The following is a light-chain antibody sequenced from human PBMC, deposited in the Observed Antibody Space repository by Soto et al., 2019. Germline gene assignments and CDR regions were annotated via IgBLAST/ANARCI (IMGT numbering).Light chain of an antibody. CDR2: GAS. Sequence: EIVMTQSPATLSVSPGEGATLSCRASQSISSKLAWYQQKPGRAPRLLIYGASPRATGIPARFSGSGSGTEFTLTISSLQSEDFAVYYCQQYNNWPYTFGQGTKLEIK. CDR3: QQYNNWPYT. J-gene: IGKJ2*01. CDR1: QSISSK. V-gene: IGKV3-15*01.